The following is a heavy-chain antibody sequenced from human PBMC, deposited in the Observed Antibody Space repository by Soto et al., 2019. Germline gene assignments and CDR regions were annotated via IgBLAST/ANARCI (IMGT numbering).Heavy chain of an antibody. CDR3: ARVGLHTATDAHDAFDI. V-gene: IGHV3-7*03. Sequence: GGSLRLSCAASGFTFSSYWMSWVRQAPGKGLEWVANIKQDGSEKYYVDSVKGRFTISRDNAKNSLYLQMNSLRAEDTAVYFCARVGLHTATDAHDAFDIWGQGTMVTVSS. CDR2: IKQDGSEK. J-gene: IGHJ3*02. D-gene: IGHD1-26*01. CDR1: GFTFSSYW.